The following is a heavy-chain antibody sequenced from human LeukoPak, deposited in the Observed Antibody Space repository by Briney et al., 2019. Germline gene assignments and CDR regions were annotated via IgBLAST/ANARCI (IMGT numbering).Heavy chain of an antibody. CDR1: GDSFTSYW. Sequence: GESLKISCKGSGDSFTSYWIGWVRQMPGKGLEWMGIIYPGDSDTRYSPSFQGQVTISADKSISTAYLQWSSLNASDTAMYYCARIPRRIVVVPAAMVWWFYPWGQRTLVTASS. CDR3: ARIPRRIVVVPAAMVWWFYP. CDR2: IYPGDSDT. D-gene: IGHD2-2*01. V-gene: IGHV5-51*01. J-gene: IGHJ5*02.